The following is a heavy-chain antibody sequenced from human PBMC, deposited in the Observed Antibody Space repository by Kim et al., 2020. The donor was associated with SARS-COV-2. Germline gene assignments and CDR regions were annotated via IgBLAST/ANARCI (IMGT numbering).Heavy chain of an antibody. D-gene: IGHD2-2*01. J-gene: IGHJ3*01. CDR1: GGTFTNYP. CDR2: IIPILGTP. CDR3: ATGGYCPTTNCFYYAFDV. V-gene: IGHV1-69*08. Sequence: SVKVSCKTSGGTFTNYPISWVRQAPGQGLEWMGRIIPILGTPNYAQRFQDRVTITADKSTNTASMELTSLTSEDTAVYYCATGGYCPTTNCFYYAFDVWGQGTMVTVSS.